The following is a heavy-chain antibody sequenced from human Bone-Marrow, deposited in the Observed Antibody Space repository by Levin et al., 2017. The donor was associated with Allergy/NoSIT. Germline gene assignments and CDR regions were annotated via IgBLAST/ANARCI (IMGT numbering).Heavy chain of an antibody. Sequence: SQTLSLTCTVSCGSISTSYWSWIRQPPGKELEWIGYIYYSGSTNYNPSLKSRVTMSVDTSKNQFSLKLSSVTAADTAVYYCARQGCINTQCYTAGIFVWGQGTLVTVSS. CDR1: CGSISTSY. V-gene: IGHV4-59*08. D-gene: IGHD3-3*01. CDR2: IYYSGST. CDR3: ARQGCINTQCYTAGIFV. J-gene: IGHJ4*02.